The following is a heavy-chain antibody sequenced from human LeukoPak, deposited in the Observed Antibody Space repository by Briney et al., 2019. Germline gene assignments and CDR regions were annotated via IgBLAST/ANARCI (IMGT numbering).Heavy chain of an antibody. J-gene: IGHJ4*02. Sequence: GGSLRLSCAASGFTFNSHSMNWVRQAPGKGLEWVSYISSSSSSIYYADSVKGRFTISRDNSKDSLYLQMNSLRTEDTALYYCAKDNPAIVYWGQGTLVTVSS. CDR2: ISSSSSSI. CDR3: AKDNPAIVY. V-gene: IGHV3-48*04. D-gene: IGHD2-21*02. CDR1: GFTFNSHS.